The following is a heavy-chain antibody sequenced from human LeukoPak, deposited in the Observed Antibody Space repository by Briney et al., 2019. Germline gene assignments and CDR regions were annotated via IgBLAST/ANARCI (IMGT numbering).Heavy chain of an antibody. V-gene: IGHV3-30*18. J-gene: IGHJ4*02. CDR2: ISYDGSNK. CDR1: GFTFSSYG. CDR3: AKERSGCSRERVYFDY. Sequence: GGSLRLSCAASGFTFSSYGMHWVRQAPGKGLEWVAVISYDGSNKYYADSVKGRFTISRDNSKNTLYLQMNSLRAEDTAVYYCAKERSGCSRERVYFDYWGQGTLVTVSS. D-gene: IGHD6-13*01.